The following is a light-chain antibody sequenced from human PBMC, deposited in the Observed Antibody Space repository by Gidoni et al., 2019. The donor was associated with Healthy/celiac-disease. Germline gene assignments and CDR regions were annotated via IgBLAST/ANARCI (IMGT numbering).Light chain of an antibody. Sequence: EIVMTQSPANLSVSPGERATLSCRASQSVSSNLAWYQQKPGQAPRLLIYGASTRATGIPARFSGSGSGTEFTLNISSLQSEDFAVYYGQQYNNWWTFGQGTKVEIK. CDR2: GAS. CDR3: QQYNNWWT. V-gene: IGKV3-15*01. CDR1: QSVSSN. J-gene: IGKJ1*01.